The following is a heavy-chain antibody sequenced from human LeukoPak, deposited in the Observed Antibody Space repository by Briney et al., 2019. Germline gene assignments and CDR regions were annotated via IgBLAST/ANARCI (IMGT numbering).Heavy chain of an antibody. J-gene: IGHJ6*02. Sequence: ASVKVSCKASGYTFTSYGISWVRQAPGQGLEWMGWISVYNGNTHYAQKLQGRVTMTTDTSTSTAYMELRSLRSDDTAVYYCARDQLGLQHGMDVWGQGTTVTVSS. D-gene: IGHD7-27*01. CDR3: ARDQLGLQHGMDV. V-gene: IGHV1-18*01. CDR1: GYTFTSYG. CDR2: ISVYNGNT.